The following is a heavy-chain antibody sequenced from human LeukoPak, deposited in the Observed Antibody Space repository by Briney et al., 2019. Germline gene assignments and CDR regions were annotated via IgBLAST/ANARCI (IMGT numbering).Heavy chain of an antibody. CDR3: ARVGRRSGSYDAFHV. J-gene: IGHJ3*01. CDR1: GFTFSDHY. Sequence: PGGSLSHSCAASGFTFSDHYMDWVRQAPGKGLEWVGRTRNKANSYTTEYAASVKGRFTISRDDSKNSLYLQMNSLKTEDTAVYYCARVGRRSGSYDAFHVWPERPMVTVSS. CDR2: TRNKANSYTT. V-gene: IGHV3-72*01. D-gene: IGHD3-10*01.